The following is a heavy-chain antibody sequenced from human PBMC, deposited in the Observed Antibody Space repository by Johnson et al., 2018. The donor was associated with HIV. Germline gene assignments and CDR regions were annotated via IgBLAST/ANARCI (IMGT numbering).Heavy chain of an antibody. CDR3: ARDVTAGNDAFDI. CDR2: ISGSGGST. CDR1: GFTFSSYG. J-gene: IGHJ3*02. Sequence: VQLVESGGGLVQPGGSLRLSCAASGFTFSSYGMHWVRQAPGKGLEWVSAISGSGGSTYYADSVKGRFTISRDNSKNTLYLQMNSLRAEDTAVYYCARDVTAGNDAFDIWGQGTMVTVSS. D-gene: IGHD1-1*01. V-gene: IGHV3-23*04.